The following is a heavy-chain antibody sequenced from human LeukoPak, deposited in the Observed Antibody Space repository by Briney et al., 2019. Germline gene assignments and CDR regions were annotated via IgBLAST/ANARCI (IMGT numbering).Heavy chain of an antibody. CDR3: ARASEDYYYYYMDV. Sequence: ASETLSLTCTVSGGSISSGSYYWSWIRQPAGKGLEWIGRIYTSGSTHYNPSLKSRVTISVDTSKNQFSLKLSSVTAADTAVYYCARASEDYYYYYMDVWGKGTTVTISS. V-gene: IGHV4-61*02. J-gene: IGHJ6*03. D-gene: IGHD1-14*01. CDR1: GGSISSGSYY. CDR2: IYTSGST.